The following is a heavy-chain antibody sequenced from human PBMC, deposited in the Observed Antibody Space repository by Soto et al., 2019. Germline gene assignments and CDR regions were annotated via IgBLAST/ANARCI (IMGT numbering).Heavy chain of an antibody. CDR2: IYPGDSDT. D-gene: IGHD1-26*01. CDR3: ARRAVSGSYFGGMDV. V-gene: IGHV5-51*01. CDR1: GYSFTSYW. Sequence: PKISCKGSGYSFTSYWIGWVRQMPGKGLEWMGIIYPGDSDTRYSPSFQGQVTISADKSISTAYLQWSSLKASDTAMYYCARRAVSGSYFGGMDVWGQGTTVTVSS. J-gene: IGHJ6*02.